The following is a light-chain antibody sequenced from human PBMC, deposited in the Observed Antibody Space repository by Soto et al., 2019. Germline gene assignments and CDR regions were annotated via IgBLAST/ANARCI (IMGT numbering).Light chain of an antibody. CDR1: QSVSSSPNNKNF. Sequence: DIVMTQSPDSLAVSLGERATINCKSSQSVSSSPNNKNFLAWYQKKPGQPPKLLISWASTRESGVPDRFSGSGCGTDFTLTISSLQVEDVAAYYCQQYYSNPHTFGQGTKLEI. J-gene: IGKJ2*01. CDR2: WAS. V-gene: IGKV4-1*01. CDR3: QQYYSNPHT.